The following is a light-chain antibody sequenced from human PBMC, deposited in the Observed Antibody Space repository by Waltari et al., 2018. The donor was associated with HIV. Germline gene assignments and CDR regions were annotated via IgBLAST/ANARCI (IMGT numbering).Light chain of an antibody. CDR1: NIETKN. CDR2: DDS. Sequence: SYVLTQPPSVSVAPGQTARITCGGNNIETKNMHWYQQRPGQARVLVVLDDSDRPSGSPERFSGSNSANTATLSSSRVEAGDEADYYCQVWDYNSDRWVFGGVTKLTVL. J-gene: IGLJ3*02. CDR3: QVWDYNSDRWV. V-gene: IGLV3-21*02.